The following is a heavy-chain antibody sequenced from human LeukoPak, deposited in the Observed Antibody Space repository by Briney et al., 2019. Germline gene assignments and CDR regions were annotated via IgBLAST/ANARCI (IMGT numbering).Heavy chain of an antibody. V-gene: IGHV4-30-4*08. Sequence: SETLSLTCTVSGGSISSGDYYWSWIRQPPGKGLEWIGYIYYSGSTYYNPSLKSRVTISVDTSKNQFSLKLSSVTAADTAVYYCAVASSGWYALFDYWGQGTLVTVSS. D-gene: IGHD6-19*01. CDR1: GGSISSGDYY. J-gene: IGHJ4*02. CDR3: AVASSGWYALFDY. CDR2: IYYSGST.